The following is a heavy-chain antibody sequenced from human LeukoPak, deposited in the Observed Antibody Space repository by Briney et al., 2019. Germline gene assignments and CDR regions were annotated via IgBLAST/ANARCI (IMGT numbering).Heavy chain of an antibody. D-gene: IGHD3-9*01. J-gene: IGHJ4*02. V-gene: IGHV4-39*01. CDR2: IYYSGST. CDR3: ARYKRYGISTGTYYFDY. Sequence: SETLSLTCTVSGGSISSSSYYWGWIRQPPGKGLEWIGSIYYSGSTYYNPSLKSRVTISVDTSKNQFSLKLSSVTAADTAVYYCARYKRYGISTGTYYFDYWGQGTLVTVSS. CDR1: GGSISSSSYY.